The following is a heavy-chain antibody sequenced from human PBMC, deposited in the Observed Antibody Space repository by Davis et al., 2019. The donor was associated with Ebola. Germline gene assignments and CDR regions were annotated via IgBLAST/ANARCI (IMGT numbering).Heavy chain of an antibody. J-gene: IGHJ3*02. CDR2: IIPIFGTA. CDR3: ARDTYYNFWSGYPHAFDI. Sequence: SVKVSCKASGGTFSSYAISWVRQAPGQGLEWMGGIIPIFGTANYAQKFQGRVTITADESTSTAYMELSSLRSEDTAVYYCARDTYYNFWSGYPHAFDIWGQGTMVTVSS. CDR1: GGTFSSYA. D-gene: IGHD3-3*01. V-gene: IGHV1-69*13.